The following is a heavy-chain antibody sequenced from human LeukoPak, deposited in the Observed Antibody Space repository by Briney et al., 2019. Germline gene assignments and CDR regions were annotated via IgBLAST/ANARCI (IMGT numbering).Heavy chain of an antibody. D-gene: IGHD3-16*01. CDR3: AKDRMMAQ. J-gene: IGHJ4*02. Sequence: GGSLRLSCRASGFTFSDSAMTWVRQAPGKGLEWVSVISTSGANTCYADSVKGRFTISGDNSKNTLFLQMSSLRAEDTAVYCCAKDRMMAQWGQGTLVTVSS. CDR2: ISTSGANT. CDR1: GFTFSDSA. V-gene: IGHV3-23*01.